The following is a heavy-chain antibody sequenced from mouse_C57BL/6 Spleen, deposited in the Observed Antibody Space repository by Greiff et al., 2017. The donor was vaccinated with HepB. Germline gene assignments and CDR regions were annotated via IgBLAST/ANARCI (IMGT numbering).Heavy chain of an antibody. CDR1: GFTFSDYG. Sequence: VQLQQSGGGLVKPGGSLKLSCAASGFTFSDYGMHWVRQAPEKGLEWVAYISSGSSTIYYADTVKGRFTISRDNAKNTLFLQMTSLRSEDTAMYYCARIPHISAGVAEGYFDVWGTGTTVTVSS. V-gene: IGHV5-17*01. J-gene: IGHJ1*03. CDR3: ARIPHISAGVAEGYFDV. D-gene: IGHD1-1*01. CDR2: ISSGSSTI.